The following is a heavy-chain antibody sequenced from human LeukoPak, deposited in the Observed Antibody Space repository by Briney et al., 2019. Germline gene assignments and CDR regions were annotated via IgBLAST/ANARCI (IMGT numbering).Heavy chain of an antibody. Sequence: GGSLSLFCAASGFIFSSYDMLWARRATGKGLEYVSAIGCSGGRTYYAICVKGRLTIYRHYSKNTVYLQMDSLRAEDMAVYYCARVGNTSYYYYGMDVWGQGTTVTVSS. D-gene: IGHD2-2*01. CDR1: GFIFSSYD. CDR3: ARVGNTSYYYYGMDV. J-gene: IGHJ6*02. CDR2: IGCSGGRT. V-gene: IGHV3-64*01.